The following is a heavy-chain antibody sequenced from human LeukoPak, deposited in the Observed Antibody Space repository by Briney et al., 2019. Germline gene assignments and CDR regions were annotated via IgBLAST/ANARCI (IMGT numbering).Heavy chain of an antibody. CDR1: GYTFTGYY. J-gene: IGHJ4*02. V-gene: IGHV1-2*04. CDR2: INPNSGGT. D-gene: IGHD6-13*01. Sequence: GASVKVSCKASGYTFTGYYMHWVRQAPGQGLEWMGWINPNSGGTNYAQKFQGWVTMTRDTSISTAYMELSRLRSDDTAVYYCARGSLAAAGTLDYWGLGTLVTVSS. CDR3: ARGSLAAAGTLDY.